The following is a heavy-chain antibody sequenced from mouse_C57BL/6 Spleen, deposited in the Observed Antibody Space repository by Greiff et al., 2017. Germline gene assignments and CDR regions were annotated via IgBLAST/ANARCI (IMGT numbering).Heavy chain of an antibody. CDR3: ARGVHYYGSSYFYYFDY. V-gene: IGHV1-55*01. CDR1: GYTFTSYW. CDR2: IYPGSGST. Sequence: QVQLQQPGAELVKPGASVKMSCKASGYTFTSYWITWVKQRPGQGLEWIGDIYPGSGSTNYNEKFKSKATLTVVTSSSTAYMQLSSLTSEDSVVYYCARGVHYYGSSYFYYFDYWGQGTTLTVSS. D-gene: IGHD1-1*01. J-gene: IGHJ2*01.